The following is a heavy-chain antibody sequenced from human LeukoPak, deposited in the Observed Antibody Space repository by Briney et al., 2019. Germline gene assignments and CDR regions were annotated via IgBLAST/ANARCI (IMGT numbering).Heavy chain of an antibody. V-gene: IGHV3-23*01. CDR2: ISGSGGST. D-gene: IGHD3-3*01. Sequence: GGSLRLSCAASGFTFSSYAMSWVRQAPGKGLEGVSAISGSGGSTYYADSVKGRFTISRDNSKNTLYLQMNSLRAEDTAVYYCAKSYYDFWSGPQNWFDPWGQGTLVTVSS. J-gene: IGHJ5*02. CDR1: GFTFSSYA. CDR3: AKSYYDFWSGPQNWFDP.